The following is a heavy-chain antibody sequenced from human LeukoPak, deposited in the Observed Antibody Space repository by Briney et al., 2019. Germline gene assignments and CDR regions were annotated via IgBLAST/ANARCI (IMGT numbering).Heavy chain of an antibody. J-gene: IGHJ3*02. Sequence: PGGSLSFSCAASGFTFSSYGMHWVRQAPGKGLEWVAVISYDGSNKYYADSVKGRFTISRDNSKNTLYLQMNSLRAEDTAVYYCAKEKRYYDSIRAAFDIWGQGTMVTVSS. CDR3: AKEKRYYDSIRAAFDI. CDR2: ISYDGSNK. CDR1: GFTFSSYG. D-gene: IGHD3-22*01. V-gene: IGHV3-30*18.